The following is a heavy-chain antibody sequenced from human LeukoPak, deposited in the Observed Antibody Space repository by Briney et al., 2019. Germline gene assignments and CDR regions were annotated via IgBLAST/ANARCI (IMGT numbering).Heavy chain of an antibody. CDR2: ISYTGST. J-gene: IGHJ3*02. CDR3: ARGLTDDFWSAQRKSGAFDI. Sequence: SETLSLTCTVSGDSISDYYWSWIRQPPGKGLEWIGCISYTGSTNYNPSLKSRVTISVDTSKNQSSLKLSSVTAADTAVYYCARGLTDDFWSAQRKSGAFDIWGQGTMVTVSS. V-gene: IGHV4-59*01. D-gene: IGHD3-3*01. CDR1: GDSISDYY.